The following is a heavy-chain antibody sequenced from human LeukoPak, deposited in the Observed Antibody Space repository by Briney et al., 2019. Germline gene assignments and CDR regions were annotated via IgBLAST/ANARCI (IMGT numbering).Heavy chain of an antibody. CDR2: IYSGGST. CDR3: ARVVSGYRHFDY. J-gene: IGHJ4*02. Sequence: GGSLRLSRAASGFTVSSNYMSWVRQAPGKGLEWVSVIYSGGSTYYADSVKGRFTISRDTSKNTLYLQMNSLRVEDTAVYYCARVVSGYRHFDYWGQGTLVTVSS. D-gene: IGHD5-12*01. CDR1: GFTVSSNY. V-gene: IGHV3-53*01.